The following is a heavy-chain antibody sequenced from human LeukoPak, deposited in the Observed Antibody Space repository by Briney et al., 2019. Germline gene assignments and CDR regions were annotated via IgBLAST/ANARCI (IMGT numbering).Heavy chain of an antibody. CDR3: ATQGYNNQTMDV. J-gene: IGHJ6*02. Sequence: ASETLSLTCTVSGDSIRTTRYWGWIRQPPGKGLEWIGAVYFSGSTHYNPSLKSRVIISVDTSKNQFSLKLTSVTAADTAVYYCATQGYNNQTMDVWGQGTTVTVSS. CDR1: GDSIRTTRY. CDR2: VYFSGST. V-gene: IGHV4-39*01. D-gene: IGHD5-24*01.